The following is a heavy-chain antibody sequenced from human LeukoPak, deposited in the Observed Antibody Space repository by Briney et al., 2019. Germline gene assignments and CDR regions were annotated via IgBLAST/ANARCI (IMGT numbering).Heavy chain of an antibody. J-gene: IGHJ4*02. CDR1: GFTFSSYS. Sequence: GGSLRLSCAASGFTFSSYSMNWVRQAPGRGLEWVARINEDGSNVYYVDSVKGRFTISRDNAKNSVYLQVNSLRVEDTAVYYCARERWFLDYWGQGTLVTVSS. CDR3: ARERWFLDY. CDR2: INEDGSNV. V-gene: IGHV3-7*05. D-gene: IGHD4-23*01.